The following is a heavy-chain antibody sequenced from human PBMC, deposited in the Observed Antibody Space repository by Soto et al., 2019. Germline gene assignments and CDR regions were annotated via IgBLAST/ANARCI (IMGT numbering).Heavy chain of an antibody. V-gene: IGHV1-69*06. J-gene: IGHJ5*02. CDR2: IIPIFGTA. CDR3: ARSGGEYQLPSWWFDP. Sequence: SVKVSCKASGGTFSSYAISWVRQAPGQGLEWMGGIIPIFGTANYAQKFQGRVTITADKSTSTAYMELSSLRSEDTAVYYCARSGGEYQLPSWWFDPWGQGTLVTVSS. D-gene: IGHD2-2*01. CDR1: GGTFSSYA.